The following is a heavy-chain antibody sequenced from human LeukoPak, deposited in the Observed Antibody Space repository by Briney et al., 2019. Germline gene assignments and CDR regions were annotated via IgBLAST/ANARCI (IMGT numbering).Heavy chain of an antibody. Sequence: APVKVSCRASGGPINRYTISWVRQAAGHGLEWMGRIIAAFGTVNYAQKFEGRVTIIADKSTNTAYMELSRLRSEDTAMYYCARDCGGDRDYWGQGTLVTVSS. CDR1: GGPINRYT. CDR2: IIAAFGTV. J-gene: IGHJ4*02. D-gene: IGHD2-21*02. CDR3: ARDCGGDRDY. V-gene: IGHV1-69*08.